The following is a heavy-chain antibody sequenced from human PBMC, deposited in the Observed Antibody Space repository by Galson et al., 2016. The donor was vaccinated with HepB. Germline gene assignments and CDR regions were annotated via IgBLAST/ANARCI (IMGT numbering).Heavy chain of an antibody. V-gene: IGHV3-23*01. J-gene: IGHJ4*02. CDR1: TFTFSNYA. CDR2: ISGSGDST. D-gene: IGHD3-22*01. Sequence: SLRLSCAASTFTFSNYAMTWVRQGPGKGLEWVSTISGSGDSTYYADSVKGRFTISRDNSKNTLYLQKNSLRAEDTAVYYCAKWSYDSSGYTPTSWYYWGQGTLVTVSS. CDR3: AKWSYDSSGYTPTSWYY.